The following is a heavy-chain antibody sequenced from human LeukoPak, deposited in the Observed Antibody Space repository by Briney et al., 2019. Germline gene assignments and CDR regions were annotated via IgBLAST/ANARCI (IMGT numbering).Heavy chain of an antibody. D-gene: IGHD6-13*01. V-gene: IGHV3-23*01. CDR3: ATLSGYSSSWYLSGWFDP. CDR1: GFTFSSYG. Sequence: GGSLRLSCAASGFTFSSYGMHWVRQAPGKGLEWVSAISGSGGSTYYADSVKGRFTISRDNSKNTLYLQMNSLRAEDTAVYYYATLSGYSSSWYLSGWFDPWGQGTLVTVSS. J-gene: IGHJ5*02. CDR2: ISGSGGST.